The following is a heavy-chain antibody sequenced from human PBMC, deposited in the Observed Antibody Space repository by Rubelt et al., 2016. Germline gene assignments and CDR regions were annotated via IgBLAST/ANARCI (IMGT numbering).Heavy chain of an antibody. D-gene: IGHD2/OR15-2a*01. CDR2: IYYSGST. J-gene: IGHJ5*02. Sequence: QVQLQESGPGLVKPPQTLSLTCTVSGGPISSGGYYWSWIRQHPGKGLEWIGYIYYSGSTYYNPSLKSRVTISVDTMKNQLSLKLRSVTAADTAVYYGAGVNTGGGWFDPWGQGTLVTVSS. CDR3: AGVNTGGGWFDP. V-gene: IGHV4-31*03. CDR1: GGPISSGGYY.